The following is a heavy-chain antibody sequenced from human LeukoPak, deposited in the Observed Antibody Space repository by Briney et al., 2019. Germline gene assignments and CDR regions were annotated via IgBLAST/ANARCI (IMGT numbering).Heavy chain of an antibody. CDR3: ARGRSIAARPGYDYYYYMDV. D-gene: IGHD6-6*01. CDR2: IYYSGST. V-gene: IGHV4-59*01. Sequence: WETLSLTCTVSGGSISSYYWSWIRQPPGKGLEWIGYIYYSGSTNYNASLKSRVTISVDTSKNQFSLKLSSVTAADTAVYYCARGRSIAARPGYDYYYYMDVWGKGTTVTVSS. CDR1: GGSISSYY. J-gene: IGHJ6*03.